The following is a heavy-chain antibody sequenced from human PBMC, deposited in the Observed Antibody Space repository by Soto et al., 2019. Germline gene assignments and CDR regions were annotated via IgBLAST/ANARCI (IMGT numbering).Heavy chain of an antibody. CDR1: GYTFTSYG. CDR3: ARTDIVVVPAAHGDY. D-gene: IGHD2-2*01. V-gene: IGHV1-18*01. Sequence: ASVKVSCKASGYTFTSYGISWVRQAPGQGLEWMGWISAYNGNTNYAQKLQGRVTMTTDTSTSTAYMELRSLRSDDTAVYYCARTDIVVVPAAHGDYWGQGTLVTVSS. CDR2: ISAYNGNT. J-gene: IGHJ4*02.